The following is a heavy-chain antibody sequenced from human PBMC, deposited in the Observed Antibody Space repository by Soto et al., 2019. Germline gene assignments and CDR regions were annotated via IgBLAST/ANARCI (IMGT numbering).Heavy chain of an antibody. Sequence: QVQLQQWGAGLLKPSETLSLTCAVYGGSFSGYYWSWIRQPPGKGLEWIGEINHSRSTNYNPSLKSRVTISVDTSKNQFSLKLSSVTAADTAVYYCARAHFSLLWFGEGCCWFDPWGQGTLVTVSS. V-gene: IGHV4-34*01. J-gene: IGHJ5*02. CDR1: GGSFSGYY. CDR3: ARAHFSLLWFGEGCCWFDP. CDR2: INHSRST. D-gene: IGHD3-10*01.